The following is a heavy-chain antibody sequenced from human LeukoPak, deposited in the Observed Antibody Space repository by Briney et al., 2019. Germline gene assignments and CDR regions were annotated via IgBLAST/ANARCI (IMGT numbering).Heavy chain of an antibody. CDR2: ISSSGSTI. J-gene: IGHJ6*02. Sequence: GGSLRLSCAASGFTFSSYAMSWVRQAPGKGLEWVSYISSSGSTIYYADSVKGRFTISRDNAKNSLYLQMNSLRAEDTAVYYCARAQYSYGNTDYYYYGMDVWGQGTTVTVSS. CDR3: ARAQYSYGNTDYYYYGMDV. CDR1: GFTFSSYA. V-gene: IGHV3-48*04. D-gene: IGHD5-18*01.